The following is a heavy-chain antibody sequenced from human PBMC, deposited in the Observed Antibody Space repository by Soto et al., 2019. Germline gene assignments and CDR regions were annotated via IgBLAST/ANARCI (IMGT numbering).Heavy chain of an antibody. V-gene: IGHV3-7*05. CDR3: ARGFS. J-gene: IGHJ4*02. CDR1: GFNFSGDW. Sequence: QLVESGGGSVQRGGSLRLSCAAYGFNFSGDWMSWVRQAPGKGPEWVANIAPNGNDKSYVDSVRGRFTICRDNAKKSMFLQMDSLGDDDTAVYYCARGFSWGQGALVTVSS. CDR2: IAPNGNDK.